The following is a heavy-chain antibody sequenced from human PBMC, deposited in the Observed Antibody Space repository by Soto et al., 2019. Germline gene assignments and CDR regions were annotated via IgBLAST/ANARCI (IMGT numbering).Heavy chain of an antibody. CDR1: GDSIRSSSY. CDR3: RRSSRYSTDV. V-gene: IGHV4-39*01. D-gene: IGHD6-13*01. CDR2: IYSTWNT. Sequence: QLQLQESGPGLVKPSETLSLTCTVSGDSIRSSSYWGWIRQPPGKGLEWIGSIYSTWNTYYNPSLNSQVIISVDTSKNQFSMNVIAVTAADTAVYYCRRSSRYSTDVWGQGTTATVSS. J-gene: IGHJ6*02.